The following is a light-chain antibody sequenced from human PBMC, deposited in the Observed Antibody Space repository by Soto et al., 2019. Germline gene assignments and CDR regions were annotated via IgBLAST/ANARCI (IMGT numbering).Light chain of an antibody. CDR1: QSISSW. CDR2: EAS. Sequence: DIQMTQSPSTLSASVGDRVTITCRASQSISSWLAWYQQKPGKAPKLLIHEASRLETGVPSRFSGSESGTEFTLTISGLHAEDSETYYCQQYTNFHLDFGGGTKVDI. CDR3: QQYTNFHLD. J-gene: IGKJ4*01. V-gene: IGKV1-5*01.